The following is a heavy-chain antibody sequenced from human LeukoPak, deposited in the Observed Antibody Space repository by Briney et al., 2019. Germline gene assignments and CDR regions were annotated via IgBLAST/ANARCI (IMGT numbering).Heavy chain of an antibody. CDR3: ASGRYGDYYYFDY. J-gene: IGHJ4*02. V-gene: IGHV4-34*01. CDR2: INHSGST. D-gene: IGHD4-17*01. Sequence: KPSETLSLTCTVSGGSISGYFWSWIRQPPGKGLEWIGEINHSGSTNYNPSLKSRVSMSVDTSKNQFSLKLNSVTAADTAVYYCASGRYGDYYYFDYWGQGTLVTVSS. CDR1: GGSISGYF.